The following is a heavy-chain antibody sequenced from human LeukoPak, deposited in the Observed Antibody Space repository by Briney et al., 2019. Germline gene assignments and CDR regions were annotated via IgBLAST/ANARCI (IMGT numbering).Heavy chain of an antibody. CDR2: ISYDGSNK. D-gene: IGHD2-15*01. V-gene: IGHV3-30*03. Sequence: PGRSLRLSCAASGFTFSSYGMHWVRQAPGKGLEWVAVISYDGSNKYYADSVKGRFTSSRDNSKNTLYLQMNSLRAEDTALYYCARTGSWGSSNYYFDYWGQGTLVTVSS. CDR3: ARTGSWGSSNYYFDY. CDR1: GFTFSSYG. J-gene: IGHJ4*02.